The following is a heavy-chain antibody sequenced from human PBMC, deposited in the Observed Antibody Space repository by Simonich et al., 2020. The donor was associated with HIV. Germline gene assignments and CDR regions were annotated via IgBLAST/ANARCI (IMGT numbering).Heavy chain of an antibody. CDR1: GGSFRVYY. J-gene: IGHJ4*02. Sequence: QVQLHQWGAGLLKSSETLSLTCAVSGGSFRVYYWKGIRQPPGKGLEWIADINHGGRTNYNPSLKSRVNILLDTSKNQFSLKLASVTATYTALYYCARSPSENWDYYFDYWSQGTLVTVSS. CDR2: INHGGRT. V-gene: IGHV4-34*01. CDR3: ARSPSENWDYYFDY. D-gene: IGHD1-7*01.